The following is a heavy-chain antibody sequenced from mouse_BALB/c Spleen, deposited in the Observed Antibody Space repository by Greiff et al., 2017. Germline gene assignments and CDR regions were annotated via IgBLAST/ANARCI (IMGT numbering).Heavy chain of an antibody. V-gene: IGHV1S22*01. CDR2: IYPGSGST. D-gene: IGHD2-10*01. CDR3: TRFLLKAMDY. Sequence: LQQPGSELVRPGASVKLSCKASDYTFTSYWMHWVKQRPGQGLEWIGNIYPGSGSTNYDEKFKSKATLTVDTSSSTAYMQLSSLTSEDSAVYYCTRFLLKAMDYWGQGTSVTVSS. J-gene: IGHJ4*01. CDR1: DYTFTSYW.